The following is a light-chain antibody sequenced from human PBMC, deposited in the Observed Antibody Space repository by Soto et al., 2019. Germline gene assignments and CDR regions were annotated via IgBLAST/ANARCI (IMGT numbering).Light chain of an antibody. V-gene: IGLV2-14*01. Sequence: QSVLTQPASVSGSPGQSITISCTGTINDVGVYNYVSWYQQHPGKPPKLMIYEVNNRPLGVSNRFSGSKSDNTASLTISGLLADGEADYYCSSFTSTRTVYVFGTGTKPTVL. J-gene: IGLJ1*01. CDR1: INDVGVYNY. CDR3: SSFTSTRTVYV. CDR2: EVN.